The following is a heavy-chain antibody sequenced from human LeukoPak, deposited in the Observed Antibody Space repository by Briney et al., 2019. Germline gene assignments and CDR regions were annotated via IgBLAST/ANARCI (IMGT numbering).Heavy chain of an antibody. D-gene: IGHD3-16*02. V-gene: IGHV4-34*01. J-gene: IGHJ4*02. CDR2: INHSGST. CDR1: GGSFSGYY. CDR3: ARGHGSQTDYVWGSYRYEKPFDY. Sequence: SETLSLTXAVYGGSFSGYYWSWIRQTPGKGLEWLGEINHSGSTNYNPSLKSRVTISVDTSKNQFSLKLSSVTAADTAVYYCARGHGSQTDYVWGSYRYEKPFDYWGQGTLVTVSS.